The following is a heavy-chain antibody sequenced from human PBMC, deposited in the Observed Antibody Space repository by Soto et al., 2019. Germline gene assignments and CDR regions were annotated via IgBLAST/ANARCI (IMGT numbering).Heavy chain of an antibody. Sequence: SVKVFCKASGGTFSSYAISWVRQAPGQGLEWMGGIIPIFGTANYAQKFQGRVTITADKSTSTAYMELSSLRSEDTAVYYCASRIVGALYYYYGMDVWGQGTTVTVSS. CDR1: GGTFSSYA. J-gene: IGHJ6*02. CDR2: IIPIFGTA. V-gene: IGHV1-69*06. D-gene: IGHD1-26*01. CDR3: ASRIVGALYYYYGMDV.